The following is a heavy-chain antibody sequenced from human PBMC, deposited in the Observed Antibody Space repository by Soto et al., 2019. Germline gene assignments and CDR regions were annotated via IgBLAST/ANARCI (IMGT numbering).Heavy chain of an antibody. D-gene: IGHD2-15*01. CDR1: GFTFSSYG. Sequence: GGSLRLSCAASGFTFSSYGMHWVRQAPGKGLEWVAVISYDGSNKYYADSVKGRFTISRDNSKNTLYLQMNSLRAEDTAVYYCARESSQNWFDPWGQGTLVTVSS. CDR3: ARESSQNWFDP. J-gene: IGHJ5*02. V-gene: IGHV3-30*03. CDR2: ISYDGSNK.